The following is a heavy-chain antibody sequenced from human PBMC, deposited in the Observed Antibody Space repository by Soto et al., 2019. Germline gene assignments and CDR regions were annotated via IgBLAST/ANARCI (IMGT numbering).Heavy chain of an antibody. CDR1: GGSFSGYY. CDR3: ARGLQWLVRYCWFDP. J-gene: IGHJ5*02. V-gene: IGHV4-34*01. D-gene: IGHD6-19*01. CDR2: INHSGST. Sequence: QVQLQQWGAGLLKPLETLSLTCAVYGGSFSGYYWSWIRQPPGKGLEWIGEINHSGSTNYNPSLKSRVTISVDTSKNQFSLKLSSVTAADTAVYYCARGLQWLVRYCWFDPWGQGTLVTVSS.